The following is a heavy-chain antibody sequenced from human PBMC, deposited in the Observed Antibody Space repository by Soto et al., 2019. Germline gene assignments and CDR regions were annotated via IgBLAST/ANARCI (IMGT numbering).Heavy chain of an antibody. J-gene: IGHJ5*02. CDR1: GGSFSGYY. D-gene: IGHD6-13*01. V-gene: IGHV4-34*01. CDR3: ARGFAAGLFDP. CDR2: INHSGST. Sequence: TSETLSLTCAVYGGSFSGYYWSWIRQPPGKGLEWIGEINHSGSTNYNPSLKSRVTISVDTSKNQFSLKLSSVTAADTAVYYCARGFAAGLFDPWGQGTLVTVSS.